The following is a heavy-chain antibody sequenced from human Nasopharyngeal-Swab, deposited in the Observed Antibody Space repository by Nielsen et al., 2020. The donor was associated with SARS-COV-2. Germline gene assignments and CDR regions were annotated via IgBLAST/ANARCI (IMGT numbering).Heavy chain of an antibody. CDR3: ARSSYDILTGYYRFPFDY. Sequence: SGPTLVKPTQTLTLTCTFPGFSLSTSGVGVGWIRQPTGKALEWLALIYWDDDKRYSPSLKSRLTITKDTSKNQVVLTMTNMDPVDTATYYCARSSYDILTGYYRFPFDYWGQGTLVTVSS. J-gene: IGHJ4*02. D-gene: IGHD3-9*01. CDR2: IYWDDDK. CDR1: GFSLSTSGVG. V-gene: IGHV2-5*02.